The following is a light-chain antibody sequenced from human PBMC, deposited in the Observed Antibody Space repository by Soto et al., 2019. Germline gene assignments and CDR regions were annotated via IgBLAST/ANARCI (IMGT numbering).Light chain of an antibody. CDR1: QSISSY. Sequence: DIQMTQSPSSLSASVGDRVTITCRASQSISSYLNWYQQKPGKAPKLLIYAASSLQSGVPSRFSGSGSGTDSTLPISSLQPEDFATYYCQQIYSTPPSFGQGTRLEIK. J-gene: IGKJ5*01. V-gene: IGKV1-39*01. CDR2: AAS. CDR3: QQIYSTPPS.